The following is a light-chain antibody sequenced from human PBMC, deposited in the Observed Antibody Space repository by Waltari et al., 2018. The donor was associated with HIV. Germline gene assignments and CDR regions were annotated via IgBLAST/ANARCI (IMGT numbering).Light chain of an antibody. Sequence: DLHITQSPSSLSPSVVARIPITCRASPTINNYINWYQQKPGKAPNLLIYGASSLQSGVPSRFSGGGYGTDFTLTITGLQPEDFATYYCQQADSTPHTFGGGTKVEIK. CDR1: PTINNY. J-gene: IGKJ4*01. CDR3: QQADSTPHT. CDR2: GAS. V-gene: IGKV1-39*01.